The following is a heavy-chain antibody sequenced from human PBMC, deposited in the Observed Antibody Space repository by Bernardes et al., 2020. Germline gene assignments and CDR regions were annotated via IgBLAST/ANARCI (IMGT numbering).Heavy chain of an antibody. CDR2: IRSKANSYAT. Sequence: GGSLRLSCAASGFTFSGSAMHWVRQASGKGLEWVGRIRSKANSYATAYAASVKGRFTISRDDSKNTAYLQMNSLKTEDTAVYYCTSRIERIRFGVVAATRDDDYWGQGTLVTVSS. CDR1: GFTFSGSA. CDR3: TSRIERIRFGVVAATRDDDY. D-gene: IGHD2-15*01. V-gene: IGHV3-73*01. J-gene: IGHJ4*02.